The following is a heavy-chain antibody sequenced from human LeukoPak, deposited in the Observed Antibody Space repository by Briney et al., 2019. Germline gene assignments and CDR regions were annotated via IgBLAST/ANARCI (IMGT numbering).Heavy chain of an antibody. Sequence: PGGSLRLSCAASGFTFSSYWMHWVRQAPGKGLVWVSRINGDGRSTTYADSVKGRFSISRDNAKNTLYLQMNSLRVEDTAVYYCARGRPHGNDYWGQGTLVTVSS. CDR3: ARGRPHGNDY. CDR2: INGDGRST. D-gene: IGHD4-23*01. J-gene: IGHJ4*02. CDR1: GFTFSSYW. V-gene: IGHV3-74*01.